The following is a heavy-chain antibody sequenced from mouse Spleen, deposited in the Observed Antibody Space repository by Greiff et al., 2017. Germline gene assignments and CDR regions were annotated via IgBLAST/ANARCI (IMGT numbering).Heavy chain of an antibody. CDR3: ARHPITTVVAYYFDY. V-gene: IGHV5-9-2*01. CDR2: ISGGGSYT. CDR1: GFTFSSYG. J-gene: IGHJ2*01. D-gene: IGHD1-1*01. Sequence: EVQLVESGGGLVKPGGSLKLSCAASGFTFSSYGMSWVRQTPEKRLEWVATISGGGSYTYYPDSVKGRFTISRDNAKNNLYLQMSSLRSEDTALYYCARHPITTVVAYYFDYWGQGTTLTVSS.